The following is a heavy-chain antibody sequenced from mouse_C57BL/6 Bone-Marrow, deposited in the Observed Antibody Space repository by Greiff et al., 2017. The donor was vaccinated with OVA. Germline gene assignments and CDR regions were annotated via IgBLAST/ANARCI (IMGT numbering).Heavy chain of an antibody. CDR3: ARDYDYDVLAY. D-gene: IGHD2-4*01. J-gene: IGHJ3*01. CDR1: GFTFSDYG. CDR2: ISSGSSTI. Sequence: ESGGGLVKPGGSLKLSCAASGFTFSDYGMHWVRQAPEKGLEWVAYISSGSSTIYYADTVKGRFTISRDNAKNTLFLQMTSLRSEDTAMYYCARDYDYDVLAYWGQGTLVTVSA. V-gene: IGHV5-17*01.